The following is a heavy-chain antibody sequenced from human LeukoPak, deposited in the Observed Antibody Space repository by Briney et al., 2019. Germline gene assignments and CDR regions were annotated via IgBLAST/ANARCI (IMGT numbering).Heavy chain of an antibody. CDR1: GFTFSNYS. CDR3: ARVSYSSAWHADFDY. CDR2: ISCSGSYI. V-gene: IGHV3-21*01. Sequence: GGSLRLSCAASGFTFSNYSMSWVRQAPGKGLEWVSSISCSGSYIYYADSVKGRFTISRDNAKNSLYLHMNCLRAEDTAVYYCARVSYSSAWHADFDYWGQGTLVTVSS. D-gene: IGHD6-19*01. J-gene: IGHJ4*02.